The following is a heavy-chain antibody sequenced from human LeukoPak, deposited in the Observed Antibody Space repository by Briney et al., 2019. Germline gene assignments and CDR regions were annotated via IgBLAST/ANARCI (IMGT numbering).Heavy chain of an antibody. CDR1: GGSISGSSYF. Sequence: PSETLSLTCTVSGGSISGSSYFWGWIRQPPGKGLEWIGSIYYSGSTYYNPSLKSRVTISVDTSKNQFSLKLSSVTAADTAVYYCARDDSSGYYFPGFDPWGQGTLVTVSS. CDR3: ARDDSSGYYFPGFDP. V-gene: IGHV4-39*02. D-gene: IGHD3-22*01. CDR2: IYYSGST. J-gene: IGHJ5*02.